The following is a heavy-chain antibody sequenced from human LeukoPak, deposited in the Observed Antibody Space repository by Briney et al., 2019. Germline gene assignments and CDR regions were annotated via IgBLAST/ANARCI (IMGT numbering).Heavy chain of an antibody. Sequence: SETLSLTCTVSGYSISSGYYWGWIRQPPGKGLEWIGSNYHSGSTYYNPSLKSRVTISGDTSKNQFSLNLSSVTATDTAVYYCARDCSSTTCYTRSFDPWGQGTLVTVSS. D-gene: IGHD2-2*02. CDR1: GYSISSGYY. J-gene: IGHJ5*02. CDR2: NYHSGST. V-gene: IGHV4-38-2*02. CDR3: ARDCSSTTCYTRSFDP.